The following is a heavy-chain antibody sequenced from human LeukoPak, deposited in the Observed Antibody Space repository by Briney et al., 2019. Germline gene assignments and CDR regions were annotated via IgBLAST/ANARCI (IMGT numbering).Heavy chain of an antibody. J-gene: IGHJ4*02. V-gene: IGHV4-59*01. CDR3: ARVRAGSGWNFDY. D-gene: IGHD6-19*01. CDR1: GGSISSYY. CDR2: IYYSGST. Sequence: PSETLSLTCTVSGGSISSYYWSWIRQPPGKGLEWIGYIYYSGSTNYNPSLKSRVTISVATSKNQFSLKLSSVTAADTAVYYCARVRAGSGWNFDYWGQGTLVTVSS.